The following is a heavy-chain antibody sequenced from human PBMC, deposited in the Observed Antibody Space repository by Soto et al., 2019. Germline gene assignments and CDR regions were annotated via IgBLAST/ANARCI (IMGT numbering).Heavy chain of an antibody. J-gene: IGHJ4*02. CDR3: ARDRDGMEFDY. CDR1: GYTFSSYG. CDR2: INAYNGNT. V-gene: IGHV1-18*04. D-gene: IGHD1-1*01. Sequence: QVQLVQSGAEVKKPVASVKVSCKASGYTFSSYGISWVRQAPGQGLEWMGWINAYNGNTNYAQKLQGRVTMTTDTSTSTGYMELRSLRSEDTAVYYCARDRDGMEFDYWGQGTLVTVSS.